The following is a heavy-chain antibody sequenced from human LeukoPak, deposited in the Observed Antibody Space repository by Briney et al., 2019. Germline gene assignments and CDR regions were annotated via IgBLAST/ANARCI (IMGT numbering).Heavy chain of an antibody. V-gene: IGHV1-69*13. CDR2: IIPIFGTA. CDR3: TTEEGATTNPWDY. D-gene: IGHD1-26*01. Sequence: GASVKVSCKASGGTFSSYAISWVRQAPGQGLEWMGGIIPIFGTANYAQKFQGRVTITADESTSTAYMELSSLRSEDTAVYYCTTEEGATTNPWDYWGQGTLVTVSS. CDR1: GGTFSSYA. J-gene: IGHJ4*02.